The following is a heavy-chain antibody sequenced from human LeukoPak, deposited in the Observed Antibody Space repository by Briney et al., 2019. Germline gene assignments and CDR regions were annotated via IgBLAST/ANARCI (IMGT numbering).Heavy chain of an antibody. V-gene: IGHV4-59*01. D-gene: IGHD2-15*01. CDR3: ARVVSYCSGGSCYPRHAFDI. Sequence: SETLSLTCTVSGGSISSYYWSWIRQPPGKGLGWIGYIYYSGSTNYNPSLKSRVTISVDTSKNQFSLKLSSVTAADTAVYYCARVVSYCSGGSCYPRHAFDIWGQGTMVTVSS. CDR2: IYYSGST. J-gene: IGHJ3*02. CDR1: GGSISSYY.